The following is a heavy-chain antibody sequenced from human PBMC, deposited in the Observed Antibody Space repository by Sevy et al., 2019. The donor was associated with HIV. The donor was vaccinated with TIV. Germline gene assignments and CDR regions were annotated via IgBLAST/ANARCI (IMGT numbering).Heavy chain of an antibody. J-gene: IGHJ4*02. Sequence: ASVKVSCKVSGYTLTKLSMHWVRQAPGKGLEWMGTFDPEDGKTIYAQKFQGRVTMTEDTSIDTAYMELSSLRSEDTVVFYCAITKDYYDNSVHPFDYWGQGTLVTVSS. D-gene: IGHD3-22*01. V-gene: IGHV1-24*01. CDR2: FDPEDGKT. CDR1: GYTLTKLS. CDR3: AITKDYYDNSVHPFDY.